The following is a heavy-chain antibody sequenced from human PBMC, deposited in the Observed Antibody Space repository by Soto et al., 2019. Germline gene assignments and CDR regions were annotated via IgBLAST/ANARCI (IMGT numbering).Heavy chain of an antibody. CDR1: GGTFSSYA. CDR2: IIPMFGTA. V-gene: IGHV1-69*12. Sequence: QVQLVQSGAEVKKPGSSVKVSCTASGGTFSSYATSWVRQAPGQGLEWMGGIIPMFGTAHYAQKFQGRVTIAADESTSTAYLELSSLRSEDKAVYYWARERGAGAVAGSAFEYWGQGILVIVSS. J-gene: IGHJ4*02. D-gene: IGHD6-19*01. CDR3: ARERGAGAVAGSAFEY.